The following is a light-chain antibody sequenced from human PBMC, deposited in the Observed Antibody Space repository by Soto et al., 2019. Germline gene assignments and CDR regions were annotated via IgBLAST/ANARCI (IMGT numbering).Light chain of an antibody. CDR1: QSASSN. J-gene: IGKJ5*01. CDR2: GTS. V-gene: IGKV3-20*01. Sequence: EIVLTQSPGTLSLSPGERATLSCRASQSASSNLAWYQQRPGQAPRLLIYGTSSRATGIPDRFSGSGSGTDFTLTISRLEPEDFAVYFCQRYGSSPLITFGQGTRLEIK. CDR3: QRYGSSPLIT.